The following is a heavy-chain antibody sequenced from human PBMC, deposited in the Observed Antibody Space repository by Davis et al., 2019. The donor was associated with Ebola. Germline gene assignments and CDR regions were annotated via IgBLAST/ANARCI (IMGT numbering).Heavy chain of an antibody. V-gene: IGHV4-4*02. CDR2: IYHSGST. D-gene: IGHD6-13*01. Sequence: MPSETLSLTCAVSGGSISSSNWWSWVRPPPGKGLEWIGEIYHSGSTNYNPSLKSRVTISVDKSKNQFSLKLSSVTAADTAVYYCAVSLSSDYAFDIWGQGTMVTVSS. CDR1: GGSISSSNW. J-gene: IGHJ3*02. CDR3: AVSLSSDYAFDI.